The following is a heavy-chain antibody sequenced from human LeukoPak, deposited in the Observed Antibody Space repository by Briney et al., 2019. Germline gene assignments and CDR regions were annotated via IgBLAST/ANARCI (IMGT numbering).Heavy chain of an antibody. D-gene: IGHD2-2*01. Sequence: WVRQAPGQGLEWMGWINPNSGGTNYAQKFQGRVTMTRDTSISTAYMELSRLRSDDTAVYYCARDRMVGTVVPAAKVWASGMDVWGQGTTVTVSS. J-gene: IGHJ6*02. CDR2: INPNSGGT. CDR3: ARDRMVGTVVPAAKVWASGMDV. V-gene: IGHV1-2*02.